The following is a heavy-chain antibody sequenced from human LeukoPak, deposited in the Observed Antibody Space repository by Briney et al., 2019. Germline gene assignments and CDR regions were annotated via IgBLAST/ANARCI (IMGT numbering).Heavy chain of an antibody. Sequence: GGSLRLSCAASEFAFSTYNMNWVRQAPGKGLEWVSYISTGSSTTYYADSVKGRFTISRDNVENSLYLQMNSLRDEDTAVYYCARRGESASYGDYRFDYWGQGTLVTVSS. D-gene: IGHD4-17*01. CDR2: ISTGSSTT. J-gene: IGHJ4*02. CDR1: EFAFSTYN. CDR3: ARRGESASYGDYRFDY. V-gene: IGHV3-48*02.